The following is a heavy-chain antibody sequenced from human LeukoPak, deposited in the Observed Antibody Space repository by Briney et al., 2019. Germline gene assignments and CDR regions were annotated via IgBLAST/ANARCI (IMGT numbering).Heavy chain of an antibody. D-gene: IGHD1-26*01. Sequence: GGSLRLSCAASGFMFRISTMSWVRQVPGKGLEWVSSFSSSSSYIYYGDSVEGRFTISRDNAKNSLYLQMNSLRAEDTAVYYCARSAWWELLTYPSHYYYMDVWGKGTTVTVSS. CDR2: FSSSSSYI. CDR3: ARSAWWELLTYPSHYYYMDV. J-gene: IGHJ6*03. V-gene: IGHV3-21*01. CDR1: GFMFRIST.